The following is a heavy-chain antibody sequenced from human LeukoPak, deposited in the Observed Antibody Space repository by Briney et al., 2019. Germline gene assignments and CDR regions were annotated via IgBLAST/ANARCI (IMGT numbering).Heavy chain of an antibody. CDR1: GYTFTGYY. Sequence: ASVKVSCKASGYTFTGYYTHWVRQAPGQGLEWMGWINPNSGGTNYAQKFQGRVTMTRDTSISTAYMELSRLRSDDTAVYYCARNRRVVAATPNWFDPWGQGTLVTVSS. V-gene: IGHV1-2*02. D-gene: IGHD2-15*01. J-gene: IGHJ5*02. CDR2: INPNSGGT. CDR3: ARNRRVVAATPNWFDP.